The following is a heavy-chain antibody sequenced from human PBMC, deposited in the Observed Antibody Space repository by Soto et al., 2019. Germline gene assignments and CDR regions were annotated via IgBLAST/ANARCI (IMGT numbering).Heavy chain of an antibody. D-gene: IGHD3-16*01. J-gene: IGHJ4*02. CDR3: VKDGSWDGGGGES. Sequence: QVQLVPSGAELKKPGSSVKVSCSASGVTFSSYAFTWVRQAPGQGLEWMGNIIPVFRTSSYAQGFQGRLTISPDESTNTIYMELSSLRSEDAAVYFCVKDGSWDGGGGESWGQGTLVIVSS. CDR2: IIPVFRTS. CDR1: GVTFSSYA. V-gene: IGHV1-69*18.